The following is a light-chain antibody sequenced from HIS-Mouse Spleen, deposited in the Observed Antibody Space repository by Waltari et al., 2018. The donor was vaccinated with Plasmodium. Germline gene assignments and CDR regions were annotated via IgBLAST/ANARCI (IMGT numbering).Light chain of an antibody. V-gene: IGLV8-61*01. CDR1: SGSVSTSYY. CDR2: STN. Sequence: QTVVTPEPSFSVSPGGTVTLTCGLSSGSVSTSYYPSWYQQTPGQAPRTLIYSTNTRSSGVPDRFSGSILGNKAALTITGAQADDESDYYCGLYMGSGISVFGGGTKLTVL. J-gene: IGLJ3*02. CDR3: GLYMGSGISV.